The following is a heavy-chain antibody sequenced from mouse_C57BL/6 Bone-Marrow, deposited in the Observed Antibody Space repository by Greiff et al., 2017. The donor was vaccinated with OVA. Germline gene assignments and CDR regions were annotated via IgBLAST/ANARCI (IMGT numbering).Heavy chain of an antibody. CDR2: IYPRSGNT. Sequence: VQLVESGAELARPGASVKLSCKASGYTFTSYGISWVKQRTGQGLEWIGEIYPRSGNTYYNEKFKGKATLTADKSSSTAYMELRSLTSEDSAVYFCARGGIYYGYDSAWFAYWGQGTLVTVSA. CDR1: GYTFTSYG. D-gene: IGHD2-2*01. CDR3: ARGGIYYGYDSAWFAY. J-gene: IGHJ3*01. V-gene: IGHV1-81*01.